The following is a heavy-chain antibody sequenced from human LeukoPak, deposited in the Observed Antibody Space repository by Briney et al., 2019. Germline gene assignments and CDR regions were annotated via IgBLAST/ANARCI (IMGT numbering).Heavy chain of an antibody. Sequence: GGSLRLSCAASGFTFSDYYMSWIRQAPGKGLEWLSYISNTGSTIYYADSVKGRFTISRDNAKNSLFLQMNSLRAEDTAVYYCARAGYSSSGDYWGQGTLVTVSS. V-gene: IGHV3-11*04. CDR3: ARAGYSSSGDY. CDR1: GFTFSDYY. CDR2: ISNTGSTI. J-gene: IGHJ4*02. D-gene: IGHD6-13*01.